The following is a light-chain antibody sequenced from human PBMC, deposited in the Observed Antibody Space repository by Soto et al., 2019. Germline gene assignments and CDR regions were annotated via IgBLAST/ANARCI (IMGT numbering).Light chain of an antibody. CDR1: QSVNSN. V-gene: IGKV3-15*01. Sequence: EIVMTQSPATLSVAPGERATLSCRASQSVNSNLAWYQRKPGQAPRVLIYGASTRATGIPARFSGSGSGTEFTLTISSLQSEDFAVYYGQQYNDSPITFGQGTRLEIK. CDR3: QQYNDSPIT. J-gene: IGKJ5*01. CDR2: GAS.